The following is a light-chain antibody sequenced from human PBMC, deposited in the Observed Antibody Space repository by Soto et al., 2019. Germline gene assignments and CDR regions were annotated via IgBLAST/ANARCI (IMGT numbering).Light chain of an antibody. CDR1: QDVSNY. CDR2: DAS. Sequence: MQMTQAANSLTACVAPKDSINYQASQDVSNYLNWYQQKLGKAPKLLIYDASNLETGVPSRFSGSGSGTYFSFTSSSLQPEDFATYYCQHYSNLITFGQGTRLEIK. CDR3: QHYSNLIT. V-gene: IGKV1-33*01. J-gene: IGKJ5*01.